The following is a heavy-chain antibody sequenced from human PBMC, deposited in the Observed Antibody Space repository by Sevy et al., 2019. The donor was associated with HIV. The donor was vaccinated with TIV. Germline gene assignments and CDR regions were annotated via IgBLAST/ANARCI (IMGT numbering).Heavy chain of an antibody. J-gene: IGHJ4*02. Sequence: KQSQTVSLTCAISGDSVSSNSVAWNWIRQSPSRGLEWLGRTYYRSTWHNDYAVSVKSRITINPDTSKNQFSLQLNSVTPEDTAVYYCARTTSGWFDYWGQGTPVTVSS. D-gene: IGHD6-19*01. CDR1: GDSVSSNSVA. CDR3: ARTTSGWFDY. CDR2: TYYRSTWHN. V-gene: IGHV6-1*01.